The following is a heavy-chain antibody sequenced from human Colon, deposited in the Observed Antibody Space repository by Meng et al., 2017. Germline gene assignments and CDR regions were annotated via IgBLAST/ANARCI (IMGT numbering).Heavy chain of an antibody. CDR3: ARDHGYSYGLPLDY. V-gene: IGHV6-1*01. D-gene: IGHD5-18*01. Sequence: QVQLQQSGPGLVKPSQTFPLPCLISGDSVSSNTAAWSWIRQSPSRGLEWLGRTYYRSKWYNEYAVSVKSRMTVNADTSKNQVSLQVNSVTPEDTAVYYCARDHGYSYGLPLDYWGQGILVTVSS. CDR2: TYYRSKWYN. J-gene: IGHJ4*02. CDR1: GDSVSSNTAA.